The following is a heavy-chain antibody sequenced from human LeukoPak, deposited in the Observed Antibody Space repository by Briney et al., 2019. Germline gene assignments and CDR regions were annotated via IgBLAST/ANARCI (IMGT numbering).Heavy chain of an antibody. V-gene: IGHV3-74*01. J-gene: IGHJ6*02. Sequence: GGSLRLSCAASGFTLSTYWMHWVRQAPGKGLVWVSRINSEGSSTTYADSVKGRFTISRDNAKNILYLQMNSLRAEDTAVYHCTRDLMDYDVSTGLHHYYMDVWGQGTTVTVSS. D-gene: IGHD3-9*01. CDR2: INSEGSST. CDR3: TRDLMDYDVSTGLHHYYMDV. CDR1: GFTLSTYW.